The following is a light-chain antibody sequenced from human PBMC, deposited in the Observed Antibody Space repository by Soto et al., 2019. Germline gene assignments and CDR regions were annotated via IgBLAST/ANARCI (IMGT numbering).Light chain of an antibody. CDR1: SSNIGAGFD. CDR2: ANS. V-gene: IGLV1-40*01. Sequence: QSVLTQPPSVSGAPGQRVTISCTGSSSNIGAGFDVHWYQQLPGTAPKLLIYANSNRPSGVPDRFSGSKSGTSASLAITGLRAEDEADYYCQSYDSSLSVVFGGGTKVTVL. CDR3: QSYDSSLSVV. J-gene: IGLJ2*01.